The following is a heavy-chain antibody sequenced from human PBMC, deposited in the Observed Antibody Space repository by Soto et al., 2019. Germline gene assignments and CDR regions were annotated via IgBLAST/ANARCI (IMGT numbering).Heavy chain of an antibody. CDR1: GFTVSSNY. J-gene: IGHJ5*02. D-gene: IGHD3-22*01. Sequence: EVQLLESGGGLVQPGGSLRLSCAASGFTVSSNYMSWVRQAPGKGLAWASVIYSGGTTYYADSVKGRFTISRDNSKNTLYLQMNSLSAEDTAVYYWARKGDSIDYRGWFDPWGQGTLVTVSS. V-gene: IGHV3-66*01. CDR2: IYSGGTT. CDR3: ARKGDSIDYRGWFDP.